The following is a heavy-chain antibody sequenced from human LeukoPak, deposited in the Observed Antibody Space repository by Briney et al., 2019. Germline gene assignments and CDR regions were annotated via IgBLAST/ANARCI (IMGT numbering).Heavy chain of an antibody. CDR1: GFTFSSYE. J-gene: IGHJ4*02. CDR2: ISHSGTTV. V-gene: IGHV3-48*03. Sequence: GGSLRLSCAASGFTFSSYEMNWVRQAPGKGLEWVSYISHSGTTVHYADSVKGRFTISRDNSKDTLYLQMNSLRAEDTAVYYCAKGRSGYAPFDYWGQGTLVTASS. D-gene: IGHD5-12*01. CDR3: AKGRSGYAPFDY.